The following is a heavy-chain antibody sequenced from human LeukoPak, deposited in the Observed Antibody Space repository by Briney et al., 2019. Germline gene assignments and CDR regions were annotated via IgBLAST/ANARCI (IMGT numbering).Heavy chain of an antibody. V-gene: IGHV3-23*01. D-gene: IGHD6-13*01. Sequence: PGGSLRLSCAASGFIFSNYAMSWVRQAPGKGLEWISAISGNGDNPFYADFVKGRFIISRDNSKSTLYLQVNSLRAEDTALYFCAKDNVAYTTTWYYFDSWGRGTPVTVSS. CDR2: ISGNGDNP. CDR1: GFIFSNYA. CDR3: AKDNVAYTTTWYYFDS. J-gene: IGHJ4*02.